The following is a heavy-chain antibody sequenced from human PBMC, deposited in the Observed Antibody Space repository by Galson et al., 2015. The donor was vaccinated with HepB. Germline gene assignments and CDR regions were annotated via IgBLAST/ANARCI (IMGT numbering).Heavy chain of an antibody. CDR1: GFTLSSHW. CDR2: IDAAGMST. V-gene: IGHV3-74*01. Sequence: SLRLSCAASGFTLSSHWMHWVRQAPGKGLVWVARIDAAGMSTAYADSVKGRSTIARDNAKNTLYLQMNSLRAEDTAVYFCARDQSSVFDILAASYNWYFDLWGRGTLVTVSS. CDR3: ARDQSSVFDILAASYNWYFDL. J-gene: IGHJ2*01. D-gene: IGHD3-9*01.